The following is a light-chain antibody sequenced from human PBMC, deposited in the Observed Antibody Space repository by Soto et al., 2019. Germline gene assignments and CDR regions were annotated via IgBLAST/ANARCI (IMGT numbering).Light chain of an antibody. V-gene: IGKV3-15*01. CDR3: QQYNNWPPPIT. CDR2: AAS. Sequence: EIVLTQSPATLSVSPGERVTLSCRASQTVFSNLAWYQQKPGQAPRLLIYAASTGATGLPARFSGSGSGTEFTLTISSMQSEDFAVYYCQQYNNWPPPITFGQGTRLEIK. J-gene: IGKJ5*01. CDR1: QTVFSN.